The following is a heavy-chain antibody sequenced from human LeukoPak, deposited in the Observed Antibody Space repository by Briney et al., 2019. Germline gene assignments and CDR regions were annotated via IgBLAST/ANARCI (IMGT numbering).Heavy chain of an antibody. J-gene: IGHJ5*02. D-gene: IGHD2-15*01. CDR1: GYSFTSYW. V-gene: IGHV5-51*01. Sequence: GESLKISCKGSGYSFTSYWIGWVRQMPGKGLEWVGIIYPGDSDTRYSPSFQGQVTISADKSISTAYLQWSSLKASDTAMYYCARCHGYCSGGSCYSRDWFDPWGQGTLVTVSS. CDR3: ARCHGYCSGGSCYSRDWFDP. CDR2: IYPGDSDT.